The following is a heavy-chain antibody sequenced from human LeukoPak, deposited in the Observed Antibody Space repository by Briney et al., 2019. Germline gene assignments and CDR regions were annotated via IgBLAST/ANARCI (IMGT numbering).Heavy chain of an antibody. Sequence: ASVKVSCKASGYTFTGYYMHWVRQAPGQGPEWMGWINPNSGGTNYAQKFQGRVTMTRDTSISTAYMELSRLRSDDTAVYYCASSITMIVVVTPAPNFDYWGQGTLVTVSS. V-gene: IGHV1-2*02. CDR1: GYTFTGYY. D-gene: IGHD3-22*01. J-gene: IGHJ4*02. CDR3: ASSITMIVVVTPAPNFDY. CDR2: INPNSGGT.